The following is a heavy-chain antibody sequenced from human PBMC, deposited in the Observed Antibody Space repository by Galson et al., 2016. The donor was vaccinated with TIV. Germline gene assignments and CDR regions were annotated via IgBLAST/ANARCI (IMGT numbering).Heavy chain of an antibody. J-gene: IGHJ5*02. Sequence: SLRLSCAASGFRFKEYAMHWVRQAPGKGLQWVANIKQDGIQTNYLDSVKGRFTISRDNAKNSVYLQMNSLRADDTAVYYCAGGGGWLITSWGQGTLVAVSS. D-gene: IGHD6-19*01. CDR1: GFRFKEYA. CDR2: IKQDGIQT. CDR3: AGGGGWLITS. V-gene: IGHV3-7*04.